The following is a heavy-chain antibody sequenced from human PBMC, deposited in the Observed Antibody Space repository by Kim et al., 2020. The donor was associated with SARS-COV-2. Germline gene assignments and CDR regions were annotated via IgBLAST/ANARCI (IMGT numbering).Heavy chain of an antibody. CDR2: GSEK. CDR3: ARDQGTTGY. V-gene: IGHV3-7*01. J-gene: IGHJ4*02. D-gene: IGHD4-4*01. Sequence: GSEKNYVESVKGRFTIPRDNAQNSLYLQMYSLRADDTAVYCCARDQGTTGYWGQGTLVTVSS.